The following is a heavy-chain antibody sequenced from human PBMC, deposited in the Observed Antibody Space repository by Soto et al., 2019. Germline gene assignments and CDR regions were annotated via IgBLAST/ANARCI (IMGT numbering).Heavy chain of an antibody. CDR3: EKDLLFTIFEDGMPA. J-gene: IGHJ6*02. CDR2: ISRNSGSI. CDR1: GFTFDDSA. Sequence: EVQLVESGGDLVQPGRSLRLSCVASGFTFDDSAMHWVRQPPGKGLEWVSGISRNSGSIAYADSVKGRFTISRDNAKKSLYLQMNSLSPEDTALYYCEKDLLFTIFEDGMPAWDQGTTVTVSS. V-gene: IGHV3-9*01. D-gene: IGHD3-3*01.